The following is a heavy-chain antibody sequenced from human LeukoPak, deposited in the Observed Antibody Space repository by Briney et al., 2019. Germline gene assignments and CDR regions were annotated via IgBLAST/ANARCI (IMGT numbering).Heavy chain of an antibody. V-gene: IGHV3-21*01. J-gene: IGHJ3*02. CDR1: GFMFNSYT. D-gene: IGHD4-17*01. CDR2: IRSDSTYI. Sequence: GGSLRLSCAASGFMFNSYTMHWVRQAPGKGLEWVSVIRSDSTYISYADSLRGRFTISRDNVQKSLYLQMTNLRAEDTAVYYCARGHGAYRDVFDIWDQGTLVTVSS. CDR3: ARGHGAYRDVFDI.